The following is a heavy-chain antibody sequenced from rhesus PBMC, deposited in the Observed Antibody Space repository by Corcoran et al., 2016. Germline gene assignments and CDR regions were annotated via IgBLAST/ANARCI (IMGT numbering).Heavy chain of an antibody. V-gene: IGHV3S42*01. CDR3: TKEVSYGQYYFDY. Sequence: EVQLVESGGGLAKPGGSLRLSCAASGFTFSSYWMNWVRQTPGKGREWSSAINRGGDKTYYAESVKGRFTISRDNSKNTLSLQMNSRRAEDTAVYYCTKEVSYGQYYFDYWGQGVLVTVSS. D-gene: IGHD5-36*01. J-gene: IGHJ4*01. CDR2: INRGGDKT. CDR1: GFTFSSYW.